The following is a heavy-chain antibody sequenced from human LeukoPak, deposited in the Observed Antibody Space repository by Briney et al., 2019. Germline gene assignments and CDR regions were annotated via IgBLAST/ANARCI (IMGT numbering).Heavy chain of an antibody. J-gene: IGHJ5*02. CDR1: GYSFTSYW. CDR2: IYPGDSGT. V-gene: IGHV5-51*01. D-gene: IGHD2-21*01. Sequence: GESLKISCKGSGYSFTSYWIAWVRQMPGKGLEWMGIIYPGDSGTRYSPSFQGQVTISADQSSRTAYLQWSSLTASDTAVYYCARGEGVSWFDTWGQGTLVTVSS. CDR3: ARGEGVSWFDT.